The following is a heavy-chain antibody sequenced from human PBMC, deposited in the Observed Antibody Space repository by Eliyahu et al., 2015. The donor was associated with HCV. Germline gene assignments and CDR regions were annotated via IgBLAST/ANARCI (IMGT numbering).Heavy chain of an antibody. V-gene: IGHV3-30*18. D-gene: IGHD3-16*01. Sequence: QVQLVESGGGVVQPGXSLRLSCAASXFXFXSYGMHWVRQAPGKGLEWVAVISYDGSNKYYADSVKGRFTISRDNSKNTLYLQMNSLRAEDTAVYYCAKEGYDYVWGSWDYWGQGTLVTVSS. CDR3: AKEGYDYVWGSWDY. J-gene: IGHJ4*02. CDR2: ISYDGSNK. CDR1: XFXFXSYG.